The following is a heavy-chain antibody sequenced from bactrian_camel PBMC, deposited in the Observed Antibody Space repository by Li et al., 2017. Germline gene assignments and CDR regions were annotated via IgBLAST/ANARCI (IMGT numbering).Heavy chain of an antibody. Sequence: HVQLVESGGGSVQTGGSLKLSCRYSGDWACAAWFRQAPGKGRELVATIDSDGATLYADSAKGRFTISLDITKTRVNLQMNDLKPEDTALYSCAAGARQLRGTCAYKYWGQGTQVTVS. J-gene: IGHJ4*01. CDR1: GDWACA. D-gene: IGHD1*01. CDR2: IDSDGAT. CDR3: AAGARQLRGTCAYKY. V-gene: IGHV3S55*01.